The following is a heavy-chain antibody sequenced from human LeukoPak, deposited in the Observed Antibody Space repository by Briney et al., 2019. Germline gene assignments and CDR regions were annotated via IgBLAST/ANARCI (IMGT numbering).Heavy chain of an antibody. J-gene: IGHJ4*02. V-gene: IGHV1-18*01. CDR2: ISAYNGNT. CDR3: AETLPIGVAAPKEPPQNFDY. CDR1: GYTFTSYG. Sequence: ASVKVSCKASGYTFTSYGISWVRQAPGQGLEWMGWISAYNGNTNYAQKLQGRVTMTTDTSTSTAYMELRSLRSDDAAVYYCAETLPIGVAAPKEPPQNFDYWGQGTLVTVSS. D-gene: IGHD2-8*01.